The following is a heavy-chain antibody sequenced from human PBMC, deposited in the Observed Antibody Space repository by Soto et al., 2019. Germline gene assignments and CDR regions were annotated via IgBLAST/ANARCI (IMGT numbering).Heavy chain of an antibody. D-gene: IGHD5-12*01. CDR3: ARDGARVATIYYYYYYMDV. CDR2: TYYRSKWYN. V-gene: IGHV6-1*01. CDR1: GDSVSSNSAA. J-gene: IGHJ6*03. Sequence: PSQTLSLTCAISGDSVSSNSAAWNWIRQSPSRGLEWLGRTYYRSKWYNDYAVSVKSRITINPDTSKNQFSLQLNSVTPEDTAVYYCARDGARVATIYYYYYYMDVWGKGTTVTVSS.